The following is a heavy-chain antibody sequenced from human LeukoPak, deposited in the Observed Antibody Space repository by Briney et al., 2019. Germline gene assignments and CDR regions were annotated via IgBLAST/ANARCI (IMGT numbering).Heavy chain of an antibody. CDR2: IKQDGSEK. V-gene: IGHV3-7*03. D-gene: IGHD3-22*01. J-gene: IGHJ4*02. CDR1: GFTFSSYW. Sequence: GGSLRLSCAASGFTFSSYWMSWVRQAPGKGLEWVANIKQDGSEKYYVDSVKGRFTISRDNAKNSLYLQMNSLRAEDTAVYYCARDGYRYDSSGYYIQYYFDYWGQGTLVTVSS. CDR3: ARDGYRYDSSGYYIQYYFDY.